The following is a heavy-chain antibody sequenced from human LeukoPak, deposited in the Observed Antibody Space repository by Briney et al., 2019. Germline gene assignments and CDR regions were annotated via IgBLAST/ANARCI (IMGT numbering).Heavy chain of an antibody. D-gene: IGHD6-19*01. CDR1: GYIFNSYG. J-gene: IGHJ3*02. CDR3: ASTIAVAGTGAFDI. Sequence: GASVKVSCKSSGYIFNSYGITWVRQAPGQGLEWMGWISGYNGNTKYAQKFQGRVTMTTDTSTSTAYMELRSLRSDDTAVYYCASTIAVAGTGAFDIWGQGTMVTVSS. V-gene: IGHV1-18*01. CDR2: ISGYNGNT.